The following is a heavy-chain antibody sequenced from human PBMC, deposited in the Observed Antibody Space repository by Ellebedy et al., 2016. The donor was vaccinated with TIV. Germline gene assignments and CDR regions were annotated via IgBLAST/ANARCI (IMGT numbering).Heavy chain of an antibody. D-gene: IGHD4-17*01. CDR1: GGSISNFY. CDR3: ARRLPHGDWYNWFDP. Sequence: SETLSLTCTVSGGSISNFYWSWIRQPPGRGLECIGYIYYSGSTNYNPSLKSRVTMSVDTSKNQFSLKLSSVTAADPAVYYCARRLPHGDWYNWFDPWGQGTLVTVSS. CDR2: IYYSGST. J-gene: IGHJ5*02. V-gene: IGHV4-59*08.